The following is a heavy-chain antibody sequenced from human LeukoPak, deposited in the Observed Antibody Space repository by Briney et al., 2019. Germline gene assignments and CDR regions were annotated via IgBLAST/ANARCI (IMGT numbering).Heavy chain of an antibody. CDR3: AKHLKRGQTVYYYYAMDV. CDR1: GFTFSNYA. Sequence: GGSLRLSCAASGFTFSNYAMSWVRQAPGKGLEWVSAISCSGDNTYYADSVKGRFTISRDNSKNTLYLQMNNLRAEDTAVYYCAKHLKRGQTVYYYYAMDVWGQGTTVTVSS. J-gene: IGHJ6*02. V-gene: IGHV3-23*01. D-gene: IGHD4-11*01. CDR2: ISCSGDNT.